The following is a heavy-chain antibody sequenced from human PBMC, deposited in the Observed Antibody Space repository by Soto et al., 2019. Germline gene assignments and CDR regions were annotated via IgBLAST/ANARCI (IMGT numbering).Heavy chain of an antibody. J-gene: IGHJ4*03. Sequence: QGQLAQSGAELKKPGASVKISCQASGYIFTRYYIHWVRQAPGRTFEWMGVINPSGGTTTYAEKFQGRVTLHRDTSTRTIYLQPDRLTSDDSGVDFCAREPSEGSDYDCDRDDWGHGTLVSVSS. CDR3: AREPSEGSDYDCDRDD. CDR1: GYIFTRYY. D-gene: IGHD1-26*01. CDR2: INPSGGTT. V-gene: IGHV1-46*01.